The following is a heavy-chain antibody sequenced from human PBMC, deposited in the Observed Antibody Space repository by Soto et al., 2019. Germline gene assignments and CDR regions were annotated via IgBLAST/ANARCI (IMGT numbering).Heavy chain of an antibody. CDR3: ARHLEDIVVVVAATPPNYFDY. CDR1: GGSISSSSYY. Sequence: QLQLQESGPGLVKPSETLSLTCTVSGGSISSSSYYWGWIRQPPGKGLEWIGSIYYSGYTYYKSSLKSRVTISVDTSKNQFSLNLSSVTAADTAVYYCARHLEDIVVVVAATPPNYFDYWGQGTLVTVSS. D-gene: IGHD2-15*01. J-gene: IGHJ4*02. CDR2: IYYSGYT. V-gene: IGHV4-39*01.